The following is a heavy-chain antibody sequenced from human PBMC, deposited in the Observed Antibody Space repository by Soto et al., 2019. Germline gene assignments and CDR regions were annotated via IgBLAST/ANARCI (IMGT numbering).Heavy chain of an antibody. D-gene: IGHD2-15*01. CDR3: ARATGYCSGGSCYLRTYYFDY. CDR2: IYPGDSDT. CDR1: GYSFTSYW. J-gene: IGHJ4*02. V-gene: IGHV5-51*01. Sequence: GESLKISCKGSGYSFTSYWIGWVRQMPGKGLEWMGIIYPGDSDTRYSPSFQGQVTISADKSISTAYLQWSSLKASDTAMYYCARATGYCSGGSCYLRTYYFDYWGQGTLVTVSS.